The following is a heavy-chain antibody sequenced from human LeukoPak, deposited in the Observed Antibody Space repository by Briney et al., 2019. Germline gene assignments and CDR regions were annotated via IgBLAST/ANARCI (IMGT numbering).Heavy chain of an antibody. V-gene: IGHV3-21*01. D-gene: IGHD3-3*01. CDR3: AREADTYYDFWSGYYDRSWFDP. Sequence: GGSLRLSCAASGFTFSSYSMNWVRQAPGKGLEWVSSISSSSSYIYYADSVKGRFTISRDNAKNSLYLQMNSLRAEDTAVYYCAREADTYYDFWSGYYDRSWFDPWAREPWSPSPQ. CDR1: GFTFSSYS. J-gene: IGHJ5*02. CDR2: ISSSSSYI.